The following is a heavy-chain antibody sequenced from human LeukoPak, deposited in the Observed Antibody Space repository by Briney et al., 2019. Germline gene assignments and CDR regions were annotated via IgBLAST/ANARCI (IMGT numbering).Heavy chain of an antibody. Sequence: GGSLRLTCAASGFTFSSYAMSCVRQAPGKGLEWVSAISGSGGSTYYADSVKGRFTISRDNSKNTLYLQMNSLRAEDTAVYYCAKDDSSGYYYFEMDYWGQGTLVTVSS. J-gene: IGHJ4*02. CDR2: ISGSGGST. D-gene: IGHD3-22*01. CDR3: AKDDSSGYYYFEMDY. CDR1: GFTFSSYA. V-gene: IGHV3-23*01.